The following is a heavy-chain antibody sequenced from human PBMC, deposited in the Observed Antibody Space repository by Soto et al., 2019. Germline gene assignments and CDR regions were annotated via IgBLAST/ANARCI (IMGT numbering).Heavy chain of an antibody. CDR2: VRQNGDEG. CDR3: ARDNWGNDY. Sequence: EVQLEESGGGLVQPGGSLRLSCVASGFIFTDYWMTWVRQAPGKGMEWLANVRQNGDEGYYVDDVKGQFTISRDNTKNSVYLQLNNLRAEDTAVYYCARDNWGNDYWGQGTLVTVSS. CDR1: GFIFTDYW. J-gene: IGHJ4*02. D-gene: IGHD7-27*01. V-gene: IGHV3-7*03.